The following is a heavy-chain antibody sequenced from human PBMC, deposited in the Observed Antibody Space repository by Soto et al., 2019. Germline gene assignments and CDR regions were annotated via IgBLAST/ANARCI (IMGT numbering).Heavy chain of an antibody. CDR2: IYFAVST. J-gene: IGHJ4*02. CDR3: ARGSCSSASCYTGEY. D-gene: IGHD2-2*01. CDR1: GGSISSYY. Sequence: SETLSLTCTVSGGSISSYYWSWIRQPPGKGLEWVGYIYFAVSTNYNPSLKSRATISIDTSKNQFSLKLNSVTAADTAVYYCARGSCSSASCYTGEYWGQGTLVSVSS. V-gene: IGHV4-59*01.